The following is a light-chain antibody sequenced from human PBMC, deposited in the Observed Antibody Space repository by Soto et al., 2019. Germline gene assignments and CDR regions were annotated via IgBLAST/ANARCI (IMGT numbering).Light chain of an antibody. Sequence: EVVMTQSPATLSVSPGERATLSCRASHSVSSNLSWYQQKPGQSPRLLIYGASPRATGIPARFSGSGSGTEFTLTISSLKSEDFAVYYCHQYNNWPPGGTFGGGTKVEIK. CDR3: HQYNNWPPGGT. CDR1: HSVSSN. CDR2: GAS. V-gene: IGKV3-15*01. J-gene: IGKJ4*01.